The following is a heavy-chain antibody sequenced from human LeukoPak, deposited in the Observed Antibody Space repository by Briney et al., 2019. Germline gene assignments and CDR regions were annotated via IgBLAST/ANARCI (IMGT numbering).Heavy chain of an antibody. V-gene: IGHV3-23*01. CDR2: ISCSGGST. CDR1: GFSFCSYA. CDR3: AKDRLRYCSGGSCYGMDV. D-gene: IGHD2-15*01. Sequence: GGSLRLSCAASGFSFCSYAMSWVRQAPGKGRECVLAISCSGGSTYYADSVKGRFTISRDNSKNTLCLQMNSLRAEDTAVYYCAKDRLRYCSGGSCYGMDVWGQGTTVTVSS. J-gene: IGHJ6*02.